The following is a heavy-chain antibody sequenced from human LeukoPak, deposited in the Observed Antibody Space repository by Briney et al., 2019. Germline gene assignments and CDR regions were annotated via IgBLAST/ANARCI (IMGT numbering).Heavy chain of an antibody. J-gene: IGHJ5*02. CDR1: GGSFSGYY. D-gene: IGHD3-3*01. CDR2: INHSGST. V-gene: IGHV4-34*01. Sequence: SETLSLTCAVYGGSFSGYYWSWIRHPPGKGLEWVGEINHSGSTNYNPSLKSRVTISVDSSKNQFSLKLSSVTAADTAVYYCASTVFGVTYNWFDPWGQGTLVTVSS. CDR3: ASTVFGVTYNWFDP.